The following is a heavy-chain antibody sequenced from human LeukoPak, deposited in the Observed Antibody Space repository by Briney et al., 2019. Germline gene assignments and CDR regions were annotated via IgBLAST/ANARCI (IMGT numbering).Heavy chain of an antibody. CDR3: ANSMGGYSYGTNWFDP. Sequence: ASVKVSCKASGYTFTSYGISWVRQAPGQGLEWMGWISAYNGNTNYAQKLQGRVTMTTDTSTSTAYVELRSLRSDDTAVYYCANSMGGYSYGTNWFDPWGQGTLVTVSS. V-gene: IGHV1-18*01. CDR2: ISAYNGNT. CDR1: GYTFTSYG. J-gene: IGHJ5*02. D-gene: IGHD5-18*01.